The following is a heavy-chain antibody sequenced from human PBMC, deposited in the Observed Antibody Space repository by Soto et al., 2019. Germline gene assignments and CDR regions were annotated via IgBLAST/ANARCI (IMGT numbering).Heavy chain of an antibody. D-gene: IGHD3-9*01. J-gene: IGHJ4*01. CDR1: GFTFTSSA. CDR2: IVVGSGNT. V-gene: IGHV1-58*01. CDR3: AARPSYDILTGYYFDY. Sequence: SVKVSCKASGFTFTSSAVQWVRQARGQRLEWIGWIVVGSGNTNYAQKFQERVTITRDMSTGTAYMELSSLRSEDTAVYYCAARPSYDILTGYYFDYWGQGTLVTVSS.